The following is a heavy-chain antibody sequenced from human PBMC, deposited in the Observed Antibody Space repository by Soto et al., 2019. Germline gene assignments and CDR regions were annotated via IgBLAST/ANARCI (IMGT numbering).Heavy chain of an antibody. CDR2: ISPSGTT. Sequence: SETLSLTCSLYSGSLSGYYWSWIRQPPGKGLEWIGEISPSGTTNYSPSLKSRVSISVDTSKNQFSLNLTSLTAADTAVYYCARAPKVSGSAQTRPDFWGQGSPVTVSS. D-gene: IGHD6-6*01. J-gene: IGHJ4*02. V-gene: IGHV4-34*01. CDR3: ARAPKVSGSAQTRPDF. CDR1: SGSLSGYY.